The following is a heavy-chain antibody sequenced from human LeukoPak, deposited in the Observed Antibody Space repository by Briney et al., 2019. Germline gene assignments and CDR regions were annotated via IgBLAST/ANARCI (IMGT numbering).Heavy chain of an antibody. J-gene: IGHJ6*03. V-gene: IGHV1-69*13. CDR2: IIPIFGTA. CDR1: GGTFSSYA. D-gene: IGHD6-13*01. CDR3: ASRAGYSSSWQAYYYYYYMDV. Sequence: SVKVSCKASGGTFSSYAISWVRQAPGQGLEWMGGIIPIFGTANYAQKFQGRVTITADESTSTAYMELSSLRSEDTAVYYCASRAGYSSSWQAYYYYYYMDVWGKGTTVTVSS.